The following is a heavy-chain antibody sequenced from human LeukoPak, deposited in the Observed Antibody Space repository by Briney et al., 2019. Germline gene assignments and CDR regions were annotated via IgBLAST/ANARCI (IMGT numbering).Heavy chain of an antibody. CDR2: IRSKAYRGTT. Sequence: GGSLRLSCAASGFTFGDHAMRWVRQAPGKGLEWVGFIRSKAYRGTTEYAASVKGRFTISRDDSNSIAYLQMNSLKTDDTAMYYCNRGPMQLWLHYGMDVWGQGTTVIVSS. V-gene: IGHV3-49*04. D-gene: IGHD5-18*01. CDR1: GFTFGDHA. CDR3: NRGPMQLWLHYGMDV. J-gene: IGHJ6*02.